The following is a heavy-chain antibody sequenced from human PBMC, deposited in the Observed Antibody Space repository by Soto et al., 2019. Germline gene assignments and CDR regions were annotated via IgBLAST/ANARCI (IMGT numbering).Heavy chain of an antibody. CDR2: IHYNGNT. D-gene: IGHD5-12*01. CDR3: AREGNLGRWLQPLDF. J-gene: IGHJ4*02. Sequence: SETLSLTCTVSGDXISAXSWSWVRQPPGKGLEWIGNIHYNGNTKYNPSLKSRVTMSVDTSKNQFSLKLISVTAADTAKYFCAREGNLGRWLQPLDFWGQGTLVTVSS. CDR1: GDXISAXS. V-gene: IGHV4-59*01.